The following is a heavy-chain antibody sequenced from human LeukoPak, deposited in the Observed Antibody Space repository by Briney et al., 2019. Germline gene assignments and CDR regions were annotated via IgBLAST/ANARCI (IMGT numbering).Heavy chain of an antibody. V-gene: IGHV4-39*01. D-gene: IGHD3-10*01. J-gene: IGHJ4*02. CDR3: ARARLSIVRGITNFDY. CDR1: GGSISSSGYY. Sequence: PSETLSLTCTVSGGSISSSGYYWGWIRQPPGKGLEWIGSIYSSGTTYYNPSLKSRVTISLDTSKNQFSLILSSVTAADTAVYFCARARLSIVRGITNFDYWGQGTVVTVSS. CDR2: IYSSGTT.